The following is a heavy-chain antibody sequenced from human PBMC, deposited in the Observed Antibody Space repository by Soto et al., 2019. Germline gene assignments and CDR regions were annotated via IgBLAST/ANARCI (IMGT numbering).Heavy chain of an antibody. CDR3: ARDPLQDIVVVVAATPEHLDY. CDR2: ISAYNGNT. J-gene: IGHJ4*02. V-gene: IGHV1-18*01. D-gene: IGHD2-15*01. CDR1: GYTFTSYG. Sequence: ASVKVSCKASGYTFTSYGISWVRQAPGQGLEWMGWISAYNGNTNYAQKLQGRVTMTADTATGTAYMELRSLRSDDTAGYYCARDPLQDIVVVVAATPEHLDYWGQGTLVTVSS.